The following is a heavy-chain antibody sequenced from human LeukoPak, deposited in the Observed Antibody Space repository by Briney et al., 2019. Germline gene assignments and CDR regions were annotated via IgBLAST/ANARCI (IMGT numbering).Heavy chain of an antibody. J-gene: IGHJ1*01. V-gene: IGHV3-7*03. CDR2: IKPDGREK. CDR3: TTDIGYCGGDCYFWHFQH. CDR1: GFTFSSYW. Sequence: PGGSLRLSCAASGFTFSSYWMSWVRQAPGKGLEWVANIKPDGREKYYLDSVKGRFTISRDNVKKSLYLQMNSLKTEDTAVYYCTTDIGYCGGDCYFWHFQHWGQGTLVTVSS. D-gene: IGHD2-21*02.